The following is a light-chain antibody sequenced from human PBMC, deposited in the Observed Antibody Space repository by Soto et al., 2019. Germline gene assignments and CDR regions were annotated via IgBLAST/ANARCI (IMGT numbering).Light chain of an antibody. CDR3: QQYDNWPIT. J-gene: IGKJ5*01. Sequence: EIVLTQSPGTLAVSPGERATLYCRASQSVSSYLAWYQQKPGQAPRLLIYAASSRATDIPGRFSGSGSGTEFTLTISSLQSEDFEVYYCQQYDNWPITFGQGTRLEIK. CDR2: AAS. V-gene: IGKV3-15*01. CDR1: QSVSSY.